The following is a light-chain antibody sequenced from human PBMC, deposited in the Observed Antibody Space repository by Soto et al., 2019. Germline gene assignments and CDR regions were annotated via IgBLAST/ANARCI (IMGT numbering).Light chain of an antibody. J-gene: IGKJ1*01. CDR3: QQYVSSPPT. V-gene: IGKV3-20*01. Sequence: EIVLTQSPGTLSLSPGERATLSCRASQSVPSNYLAWYQQKPGQAPSRLIYGASSRATGISDRFSGSGSGTDFTLTISRLEPEDFAVYYCQQYVSSPPTFGQGTKVDIK. CDR1: QSVPSNY. CDR2: GAS.